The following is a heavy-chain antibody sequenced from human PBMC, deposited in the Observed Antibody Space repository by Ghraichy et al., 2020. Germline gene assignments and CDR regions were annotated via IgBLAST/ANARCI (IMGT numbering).Heavy chain of an antibody. Sequence: GESLNISCAASGFTFSTYWMHWVRQAPGKGLVWVSRINSDGSSTSYADSVKGRFTISRDNAKNTLYRQMNSLRAEDTAVYYCARGRNYYDSTSIHAFDMWGQGTMVTVSS. CDR2: INSDGSST. J-gene: IGHJ3*02. V-gene: IGHV3-74*01. CDR1: GFTFSTYW. D-gene: IGHD3-22*01. CDR3: ARGRNYYDSTSIHAFDM.